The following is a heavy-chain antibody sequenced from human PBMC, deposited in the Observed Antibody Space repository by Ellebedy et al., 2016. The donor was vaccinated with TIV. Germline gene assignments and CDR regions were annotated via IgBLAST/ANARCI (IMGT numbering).Heavy chain of an antibody. V-gene: IGHV3-64*01. CDR1: GFTFSSYA. CDR3: ARDQSGYDWHFYYYMDV. D-gene: IGHD5-12*01. CDR2: ISSNGGST. Sequence: GESLKISCAASGFTFSSYAMHWVRRAPGKGLESVSAISSNGGSTYYANSVKGRFTISRDNSKNTLYLQMGSLRAEDMAVYYCARDQSGYDWHFYYYMDVWGKGTTVTVSS. J-gene: IGHJ6*03.